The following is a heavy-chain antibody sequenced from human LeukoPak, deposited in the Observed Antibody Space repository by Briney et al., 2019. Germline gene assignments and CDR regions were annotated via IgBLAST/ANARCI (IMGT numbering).Heavy chain of an antibody. CDR1: GYTFTSYG. J-gene: IGHJ4*02. D-gene: IGHD3-10*01. Sequence: ASVNVSCKASGYTFTSYGISWVRQAPGQGLEWMGWISANDGNTDYPQRLQGRVTMTTDTSTSTAYMELRSLRSDDTAVYYCARESHVTREDYWGQGTLVTVSS. CDR3: ARESHVTREDY. CDR2: ISANDGNT. V-gene: IGHV1-18*01.